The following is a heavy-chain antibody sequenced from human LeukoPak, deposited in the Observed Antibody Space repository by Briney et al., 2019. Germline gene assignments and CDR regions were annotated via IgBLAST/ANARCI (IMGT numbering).Heavy chain of an antibody. D-gene: IGHD2-21*02. CDR2: INPSGST. Sequence: TSESLSLTCTVFGGSFSGYYWSWIRQPPDKGLELIGEINPSGSTNYNPSLKTRVTISTDTSKNHFSLNLSSVTAADTGVYYCVRGSRVYCGGDCYYYWGQGTLVTVSS. CDR1: GGSFSGYY. J-gene: IGHJ4*02. CDR3: VRGSRVYCGGDCYYY. V-gene: IGHV4-34*01.